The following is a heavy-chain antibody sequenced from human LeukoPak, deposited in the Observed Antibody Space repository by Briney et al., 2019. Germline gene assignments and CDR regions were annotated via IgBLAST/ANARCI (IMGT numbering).Heavy chain of an antibody. Sequence: GGSLRLSCAASGFTFSSYLMSWVRQAPGKGLEWVANINQDGSEKYYVDSVKGRFTISRDNAKNSLYLQMNSLRAEDTAVYYCARDTNVEFVEWAPLFDYWGQGTLVTVSS. V-gene: IGHV3-7*01. J-gene: IGHJ4*02. CDR2: INQDGSEK. CDR1: GFTFSSYL. CDR3: ARDTNVEFVEWAPLFDY. D-gene: IGHD1-26*01.